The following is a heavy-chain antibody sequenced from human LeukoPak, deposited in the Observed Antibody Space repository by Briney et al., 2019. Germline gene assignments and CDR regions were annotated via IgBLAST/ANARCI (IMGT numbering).Heavy chain of an antibody. D-gene: IGHD1-1*01. V-gene: IGHV1-18*01. CDR1: GYKFSAYS. J-gene: IGHJ4*02. CDR2: ITINNGNT. Sequence: ASVKVSCKTSGYKFSAYSITWVRRAPGQGLEWMGWITINNGNTNQKFQGRAIMSVDASTTTAYMDLRSLRSDDTAVYFCARGRRTRAQLWSYLESWGQGTLLTVAS. CDR3: ARGRRTRAQLWSYLES.